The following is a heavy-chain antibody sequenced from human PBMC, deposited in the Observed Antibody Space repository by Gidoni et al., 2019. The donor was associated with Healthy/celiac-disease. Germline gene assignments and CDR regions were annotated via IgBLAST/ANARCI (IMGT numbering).Heavy chain of an antibody. Sequence: QVQLVESGGGVVQPGRSLRLSCAASGFTFSSYGMHWVRQAPGKGLEWVAVIWYDGSNKYYADSVKGRFTISRDNSKNTLYLQMNSLRAEDTAVYYCARDLSGYPPQAYMDVWGKGTTVTVSS. J-gene: IGHJ6*03. D-gene: IGHD3-9*01. CDR3: ARDLSGYPPQAYMDV. V-gene: IGHV3-33*01. CDR2: IWYDGSNK. CDR1: GFTFSSYG.